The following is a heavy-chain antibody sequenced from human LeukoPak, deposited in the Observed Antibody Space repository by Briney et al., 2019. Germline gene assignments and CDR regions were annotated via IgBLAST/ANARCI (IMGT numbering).Heavy chain of an antibody. J-gene: IGHJ4*02. CDR1: GYTFTSYY. Sequence: ASVKASCKASGYTFTSYYMHWVRQAPGQGLEWMGIINPNRGSTSYAQKFQGRVTMARDMSTSTVYMELSSLRSEDTAVYYCATGGHVRVYDSSAYYGHYWGQGTLVTVSS. CDR3: ATGGHVRVYDSSAYYGHY. CDR2: INPNRGST. D-gene: IGHD3-22*01. V-gene: IGHV1-46*01.